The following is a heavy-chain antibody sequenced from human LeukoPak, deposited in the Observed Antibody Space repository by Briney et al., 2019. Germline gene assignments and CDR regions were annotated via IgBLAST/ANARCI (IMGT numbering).Heavy chain of an antibody. Sequence: SETLSLTCTVTGGSIISFYWSWIRQPPGKGLEWIGYIYYSGSTNYNPSLKSRVTISVDTSKNQFSLKLSSVTAADTAVYYCARELGFGTLNSCHPGGQGTLVTVSS. CDR1: GGSIISFY. J-gene: IGHJ5*02. CDR2: IYYSGST. D-gene: IGHD3-10*01. CDR3: ARELGFGTLNSCHP. V-gene: IGHV4-59*01.